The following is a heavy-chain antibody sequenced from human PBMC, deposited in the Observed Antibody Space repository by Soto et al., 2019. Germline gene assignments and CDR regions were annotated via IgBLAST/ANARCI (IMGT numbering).Heavy chain of an antibody. V-gene: IGHV4-39*01. D-gene: IGHD1-26*01. CDR1: GESMSNTAYY. CDR2: IFYTGRA. Sequence: QLQLQESGPGLVKPSETLSLTCNVSGESMSNTAYYWGWIRQTPGQGLEWIGSIFYTGRAYYNSSLKCRVTISVDTSKNQFSLKLLSVAAADTAIYYCARLKSTYSGSYYGGGFFDYWGQGSLVTVSS. CDR3: ARLKSTYSGSYYGGGFFDY. J-gene: IGHJ4*02.